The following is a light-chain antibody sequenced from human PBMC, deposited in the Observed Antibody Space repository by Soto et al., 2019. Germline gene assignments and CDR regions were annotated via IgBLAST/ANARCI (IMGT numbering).Light chain of an antibody. CDR1: SSDVGGYNH. Sequence: QSALTQPASVSGSPGQSITISCTGTSSDVGGYNHVSWYQQHPGKAPKLMIFEVSDRPSGVSNRFSGSKSGNTASLTISGLRAEDEADYYCSSYTTSSTRVFGTGTKLTVL. V-gene: IGLV2-14*01. J-gene: IGLJ1*01. CDR3: SSYTTSSTRV. CDR2: EVS.